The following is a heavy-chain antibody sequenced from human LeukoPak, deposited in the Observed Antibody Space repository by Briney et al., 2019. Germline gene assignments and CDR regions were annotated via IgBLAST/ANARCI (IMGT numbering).Heavy chain of an antibody. D-gene: IGHD6-6*01. V-gene: IGHV4-4*09. CDR3: ASSSSTLLDY. J-gene: IGHJ4*02. Sequence: PSETLSLTCTVSGGSNSSYYWSWIRQPPGKGLEWIGYIYTSGSTNYNPSLKSRVTISVDTSKNQFSLKLSSVTAADTAVYYCASSSSTLLDYWGQGTLVTVSS. CDR1: GGSNSSYY. CDR2: IYTSGST.